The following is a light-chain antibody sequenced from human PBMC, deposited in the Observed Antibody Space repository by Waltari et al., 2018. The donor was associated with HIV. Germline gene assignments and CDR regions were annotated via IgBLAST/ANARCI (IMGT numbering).Light chain of an antibody. V-gene: IGLV3-1*01. CDR2: QDN. CDR1: KLGDKY. J-gene: IGLJ2*01. Sequence: SYELTQPPSVSVSPGQTASISCSGDKLGDKYACWYQQRPGQSPVLVIYQDNNRPSGIPERFSGSNSGNTATLTISGTQAMDEADYNCQAWDNSNVVFGGGTKLTVL. CDR3: QAWDNSNVV.